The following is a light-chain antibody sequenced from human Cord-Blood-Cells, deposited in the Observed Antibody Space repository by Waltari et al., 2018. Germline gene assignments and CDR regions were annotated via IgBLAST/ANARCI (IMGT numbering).Light chain of an antibody. CDR3: QQRSNWPLT. J-gene: IGKJ4*01. V-gene: IGKV3-11*01. CDR1: QSVSSY. Sequence: EIVLTQLPATLSLSPGESATLSCRSSQSVSSYLAWYQQKPGQAPRLLIYDASNRATGIPARFSGSGSGTDFTLTISSLEPEDFAVYYCQQRSNWPLTFGGGTKVEIK. CDR2: DAS.